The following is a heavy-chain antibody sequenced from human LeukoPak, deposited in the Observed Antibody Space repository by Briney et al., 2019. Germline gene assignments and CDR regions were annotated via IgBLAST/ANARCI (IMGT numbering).Heavy chain of an antibody. D-gene: IGHD2/OR15-2a*01. V-gene: IGHV3-21*01. CDR2: ISSSSSYI. J-gene: IGHJ4*02. CDR3: ARVVNYYFDY. Sequence: PGRSLRLSCAASGFTFSSYGMHWVRQAPGKGLEWVSPISSSSSYIYYADSVKGRFTISRDNAKNSLYLQMNSLRAEDTAVYYCARVVNYYFDYWGQGTLVTVSS. CDR1: GFTFSSYG.